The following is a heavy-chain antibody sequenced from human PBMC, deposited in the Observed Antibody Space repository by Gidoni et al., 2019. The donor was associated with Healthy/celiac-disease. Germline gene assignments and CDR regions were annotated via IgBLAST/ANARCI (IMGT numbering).Heavy chain of an antibody. D-gene: IGHD3-3*01. J-gene: IGHJ4*02. CDR3: ARDTAVFGVAKSRGPADY. CDR1: AYTFTGSY. CDR2: IHPNSGGT. Sequence: QEKLVQSAAEMKQAEASVKVCCKASAYTFTGSYMHWVRQAPGHGLEWMGWIHPNSGGTNDAQKFQGRVTITRDTSPSTAYMELSSLRSDDTAVYYCARDTAVFGVAKSRGPADYWGQGTLVTVSS. V-gene: IGHV1-2*02.